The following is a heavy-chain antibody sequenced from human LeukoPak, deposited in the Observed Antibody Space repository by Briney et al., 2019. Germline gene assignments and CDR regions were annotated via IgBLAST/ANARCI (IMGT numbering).Heavy chain of an antibody. CDR3: AKDLYQLLYPDY. D-gene: IGHD2-2*02. CDR2: ISYGGSNK. Sequence: GGSLRLSCAASGFTFSSYGMHWVRQAPGKGLEWVAVISYGGSNKYYADSVKGRFTISRDNSKNTLYLQMNSLRAEDTAVYYCAKDLYQLLYPDYWGQGTLVTVSS. J-gene: IGHJ4*02. V-gene: IGHV3-30*18. CDR1: GFTFSSYG.